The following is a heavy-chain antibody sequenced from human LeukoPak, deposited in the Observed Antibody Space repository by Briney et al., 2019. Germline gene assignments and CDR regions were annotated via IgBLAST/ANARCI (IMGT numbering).Heavy chain of an antibody. V-gene: IGHV3-53*05. CDR2: IYSGGST. Sequence: GGSLRLSCAASGFTISSNYMSWVRQAPGKGLEWVSVIYSGGSTYYADSVKGRFTISRDNSKNTLYLQMNSLRSDDTAVYYCASHSEYYYDTSRNNWFDPWGQGTLVTVSS. CDR3: ASHSEYYYDTSRNNWFDP. CDR1: GFTISSNY. J-gene: IGHJ5*02. D-gene: IGHD3-22*01.